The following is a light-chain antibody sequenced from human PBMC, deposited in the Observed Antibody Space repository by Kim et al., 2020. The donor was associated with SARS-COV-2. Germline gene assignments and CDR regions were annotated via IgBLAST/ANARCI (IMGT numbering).Light chain of an antibody. V-gene: IGLV1-47*01. CDR1: GSNVGTNY. CDR3: VTWDDSLSGPV. Sequence: GQRVTISCSGGGSNVGTNYVHWYQQLPGTAPKLLIYKDRQRPSGVPDRFSGSKSGTSASLAISGLQSEDEADYYCVTWDDSLSGPVFGGGTQLTVL. CDR2: KDR. J-gene: IGLJ3*02.